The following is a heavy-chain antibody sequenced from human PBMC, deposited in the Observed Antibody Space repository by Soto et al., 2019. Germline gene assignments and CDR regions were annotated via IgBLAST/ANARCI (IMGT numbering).Heavy chain of an antibody. Sequence: ASVKVSCKASGYTFTMYAMHGVLQSPVQRLEGMGCINAGNGNTKYSQKFQGRVTITRDTSASTAYMELSSLRSEDTAVYYCARDRAIFGVGTFDYWGQGTLVTVSS. CDR2: INAGNGNT. V-gene: IGHV1-3*01. CDR1: GYTFTMYA. D-gene: IGHD3-3*01. CDR3: ARDRAIFGVGTFDY. J-gene: IGHJ4*02.